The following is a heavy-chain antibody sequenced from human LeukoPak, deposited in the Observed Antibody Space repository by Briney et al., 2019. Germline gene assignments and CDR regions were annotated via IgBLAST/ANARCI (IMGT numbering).Heavy chain of an antibody. V-gene: IGHV4-34*01. J-gene: IGHJ4*02. CDR1: GGSFSGYY. CDR3: ARAMGRGYSYGRVAFDY. Sequence: SETLSLTCAVYGGSFSGYYWSWIRQPPGKGLEWIGEINHSGSTNYNPSLKSRVTISVDTSKNQFSLKLSSVTAADTAVYYCARAMGRGYSYGRVAFDYWGQGTLVTVSS. CDR2: INHSGST. D-gene: IGHD5-18*01.